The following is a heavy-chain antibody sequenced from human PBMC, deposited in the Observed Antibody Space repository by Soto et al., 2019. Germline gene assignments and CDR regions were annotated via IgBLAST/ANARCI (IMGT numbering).Heavy chain of an antibody. CDR1: GGTFSSYA. Sequence: GASVKVSCKASGGTFSSYAISWVRQAPGQGLEWMGGIIPIFGTANYAQKFQGRVTITADESTSTAYMELSSLRSEDTAVYYCARVGGWLQFDSDYYYGMDVWGQGTTVTAP. J-gene: IGHJ6*02. V-gene: IGHV1-69*13. D-gene: IGHD5-12*01. CDR2: IIPIFGTA. CDR3: ARVGGWLQFDSDYYYGMDV.